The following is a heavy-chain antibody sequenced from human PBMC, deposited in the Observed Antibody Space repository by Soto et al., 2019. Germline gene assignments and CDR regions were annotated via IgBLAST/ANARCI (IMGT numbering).Heavy chain of an antibody. J-gene: IGHJ6*02. D-gene: IGHD2-21*02. V-gene: IGHV4-59*01. CDR2: MYNTGST. Sequence: SETLSLTCIVAGGSIRWYYWSWIRQPPGKGLEWIGYMYNTGSTVYNPSFKSRVTISVDTSKNQFSLKLNSVTAADTAVYYCARDLWGYCGTDCYPLDVWGQGTTVTVSS. CDR1: GGSIRWYY. CDR3: ARDLWGYCGTDCYPLDV.